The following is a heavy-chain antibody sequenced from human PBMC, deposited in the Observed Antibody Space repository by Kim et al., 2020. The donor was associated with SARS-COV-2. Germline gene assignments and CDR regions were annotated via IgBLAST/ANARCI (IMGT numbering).Heavy chain of an antibody. J-gene: IGHJ5*02. CDR2: IIPIFGTA. D-gene: IGHD3-10*01. CDR3: ARDGGSGSYTWFDP. Sequence: SVKVSCKASGGTFSSYAISWVRQAPGQGLEWMGGIIPIFGTANYAQKFQGRVTITADESTSTAYMELSSLRSEDTAVYYCARDGGSGSYTWFDPWGQGTLVTVSS. V-gene: IGHV1-69*13. CDR1: GGTFSSYA.